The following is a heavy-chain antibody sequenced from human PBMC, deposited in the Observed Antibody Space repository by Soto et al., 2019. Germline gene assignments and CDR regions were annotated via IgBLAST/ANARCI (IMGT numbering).Heavy chain of an antibody. CDR1: GGSFSGYY. J-gene: IGHJ6*02. D-gene: IGHD3-10*01. V-gene: IGHV4-34*01. Sequence: SETLSLTCAVYGGSFSGYYWSWIRQPPGKGLEWIGEINHSGSTNYNPSLKSRVTISVDTSKNQFSLKLSSVTAADTAVYYCARERYYYGSGSPWHYYGMDVRGQGTTVTVSS. CDR3: ARERYYYGSGSPWHYYGMDV. CDR2: INHSGST.